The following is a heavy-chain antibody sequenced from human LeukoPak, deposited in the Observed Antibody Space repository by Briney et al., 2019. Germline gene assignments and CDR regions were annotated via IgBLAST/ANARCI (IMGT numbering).Heavy chain of an antibody. CDR1: GFTFSSYG. CDR3: AMVRGYYYHGLDV. J-gene: IGHJ6*02. V-gene: IGHV3-74*01. Sequence: GGSLRLSCAASGFTFSSYGTHWVRQAPGKGLVWVARINSDGSSTSYADSVKGRFTISRDNAMNTLYLQMNSLRAEDTAVYYCAMVRGYYYHGLDVWGQGTTVTVSS. CDR2: INSDGSST. D-gene: IGHD3-10*01.